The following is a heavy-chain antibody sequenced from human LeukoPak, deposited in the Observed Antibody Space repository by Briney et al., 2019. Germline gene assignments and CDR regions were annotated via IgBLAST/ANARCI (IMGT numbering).Heavy chain of an antibody. CDR3: ARFYGSGSRGGDY. Sequence: LRLSCAASGITISNYGVHWVRQAPGKGLEWIGEINHSGSTNYNPSLKSRVTISVDTSKNQFSLKLSSVTAADTAVYYCARFYGSGSRGGDYWGQGTLVTVSS. D-gene: IGHD3-10*01. CDR1: GITISNYG. CDR2: INHSGST. J-gene: IGHJ4*02. V-gene: IGHV4-34*01.